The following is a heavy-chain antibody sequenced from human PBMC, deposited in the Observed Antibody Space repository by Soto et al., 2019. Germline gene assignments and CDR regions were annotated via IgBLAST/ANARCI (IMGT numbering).Heavy chain of an antibody. CDR3: DRLTGYYSVDY. V-gene: IGHV4-30-2*01. CDR2: IYHSGST. CDR1: GGSISSGGYS. Sequence: SETLSLTCAVSGGSISSGGYSWSWIRQPPGKGLEWIGYIYHSGSTYYNPSLKSRVTISVDRSKNQFSLKLSSVTAADTAVYYCDRLTGYYSVDYWGQGTLVTVSS. J-gene: IGHJ4*02. D-gene: IGHD3-9*01.